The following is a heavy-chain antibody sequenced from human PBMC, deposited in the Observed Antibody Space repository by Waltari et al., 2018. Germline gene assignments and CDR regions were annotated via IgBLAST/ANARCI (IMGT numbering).Heavy chain of an antibody. CDR1: GYSISSGYY. CDR3: ARGGDFWSGYEYYYYYMDV. Sequence: QVQLQESGPGLVKPSETLSLTCAVSGYSISSGYYCGWIRQPPGKGLEWIGSIYHSGSTYYNPSLKSRVTISVDTSKNQFSLKLSSVTAADTAVYYCARGGDFWSGYEYYYYYMDVWGKGTTVTVSS. J-gene: IGHJ6*03. CDR2: IYHSGST. D-gene: IGHD3-3*01. V-gene: IGHV4-38-2*01.